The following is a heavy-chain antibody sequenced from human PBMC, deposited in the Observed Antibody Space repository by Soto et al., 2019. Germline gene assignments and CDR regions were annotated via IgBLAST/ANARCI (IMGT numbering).Heavy chain of an antibody. CDR2: ISGNGGFT. J-gene: IGHJ6*02. D-gene: IGHD3-22*01. CDR1: GFTFSSYA. Sequence: EVQLLESGGDLAQPGGSLRLSCAASGFTFSSYAMSWVRQAPGKGLEWVSVISGNGGFTHYADSVKGRFTISRDNSKNTLYLQMNSLRTEDTAVYYCAKDSEDYYDSSGYKPHPPYYYYGMDVWGQGTTVTVSS. CDR3: AKDSEDYYDSSGYKPHPPYYYYGMDV. V-gene: IGHV3-23*01.